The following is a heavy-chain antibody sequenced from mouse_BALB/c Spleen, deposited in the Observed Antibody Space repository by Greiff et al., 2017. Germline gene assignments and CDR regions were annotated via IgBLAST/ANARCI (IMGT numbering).Heavy chain of an antibody. J-gene: IGHJ2*01. V-gene: IGHV3-2*02. CDR1: GYSITSDYA. D-gene: IGHD1-1*01. CDR3: ARRGIYYGSIYFDY. Sequence: VQLKQSGPGLVKPSQSLSLTCTVTGYSITSDYAWNWIRQFPGNKLEWMGYISYSGSTSYNPSLKSRISITRDTSKNQFFLQLNSVTTEDTATYYCARRGIYYGSIYFDYWGQGTTLTVSS. CDR2: ISYSGST.